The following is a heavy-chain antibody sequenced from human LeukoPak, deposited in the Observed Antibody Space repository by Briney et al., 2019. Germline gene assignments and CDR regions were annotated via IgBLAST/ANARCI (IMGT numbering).Heavy chain of an antibody. CDR1: GGSITSNSYY. CDR3: ARGILLWPGEWAFDI. CDR2: IYYSGST. V-gene: IGHV4-39*07. J-gene: IGHJ3*02. Sequence: SETLSLTCTVSGGSITSNSYYWGWIRQPPGNGLEWIGSIYYSGSTYYNPSLKSRVTISVDTSKNQFSLKLSSVTAADTAVYYCARGILLWPGEWAFDIWGQGTMVTVSS. D-gene: IGHD3-10*01.